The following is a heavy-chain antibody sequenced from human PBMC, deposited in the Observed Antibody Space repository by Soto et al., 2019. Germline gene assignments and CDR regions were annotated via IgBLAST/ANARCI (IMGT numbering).Heavy chain of an antibody. CDR1: GFTFSSYA. CDR3: AKDSSSWHIKGYYYYGMDV. D-gene: IGHD6-13*01. V-gene: IGHV3-23*01. Sequence: GGSLRLSCAASGFTFSSYAMSWVRQAPGKGLEWVSAISGSGGSTYYADSVKGRFTISRDNSKNTLYLQMNSLRAEDTAVYYCAKDSSSWHIKGYYYYGMDVWGQGTTVTVSS. J-gene: IGHJ6*02. CDR2: ISGSGGST.